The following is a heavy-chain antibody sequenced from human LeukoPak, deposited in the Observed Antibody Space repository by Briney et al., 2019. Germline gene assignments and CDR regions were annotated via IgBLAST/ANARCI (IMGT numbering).Heavy chain of an antibody. J-gene: IGHJ4*02. CDR3: AKGRRGYGQAADFDY. V-gene: IGHV1-18*01. CDR1: GYTFTSYG. Sequence: ASVKVSCKASGYTFTSYGISWVRQAPGQGLEWMGWISAYNGNTSYAQKLQGRVTMTTDTSTSTAYMELGSLRSDDTAVYYCAKGRRGYGQAADFDYWGQGTLVTVSS. D-gene: IGHD5-18*01. CDR2: ISAYNGNT.